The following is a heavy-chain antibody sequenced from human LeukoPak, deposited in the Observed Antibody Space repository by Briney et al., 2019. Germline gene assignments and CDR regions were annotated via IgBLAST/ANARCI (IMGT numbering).Heavy chain of an antibody. Sequence: ASVKVSCKASGYSFTTYGINWVRQAPGQGLEWMGWISTYDGSTRYAQNVQGRVTMARDTSTGTVYMELRNLRSDDTAIYYCARDGVRRAPGWFDTWGQGTLVTASS. CDR1: GYSFTTYG. D-gene: IGHD3-10*01. V-gene: IGHV1-18*01. J-gene: IGHJ5*02. CDR3: ARDGVRRAPGWFDT. CDR2: ISTYDGST.